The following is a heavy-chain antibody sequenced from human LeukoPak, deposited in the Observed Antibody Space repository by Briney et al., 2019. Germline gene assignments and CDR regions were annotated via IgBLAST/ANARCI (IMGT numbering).Heavy chain of an antibody. Sequence: GGSLRLSCAASGFTFNSYAVSWVRQAPGKGLEWVSAISGSGDSTYYADPVRGRFTISRDNSKNTLYLQMNSLRAGDTAVYYCAKDSTMSGSYYGMDVWGQGTTVTVSS. J-gene: IGHJ6*02. CDR2: ISGSGDST. D-gene: IGHD3-22*01. V-gene: IGHV3-23*01. CDR3: AKDSTMSGSYYGMDV. CDR1: GFTFNSYA.